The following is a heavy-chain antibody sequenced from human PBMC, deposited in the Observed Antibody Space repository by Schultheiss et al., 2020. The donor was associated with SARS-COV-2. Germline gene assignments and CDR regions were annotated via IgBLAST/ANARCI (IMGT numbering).Heavy chain of an antibody. CDR2: INHSGST. CDR1: GGSISSSSYY. V-gene: IGHV4-39*07. D-gene: IGHD4-11*01. J-gene: IGHJ5*02. Sequence: SETLSLTCTVSGGSISSSSYYWSWIRQPPGKGLEWIGEINHSGSTNYNPSLKSRVTISVDTSKNQFSLKLSSVTAADTAVYYCARGALHHWFDPWGQGTLVTVSS. CDR3: ARGALHHWFDP.